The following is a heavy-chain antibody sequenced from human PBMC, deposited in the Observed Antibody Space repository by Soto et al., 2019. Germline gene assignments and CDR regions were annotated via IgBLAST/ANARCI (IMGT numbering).Heavy chain of an antibody. CDR3: ARKYSSSSWFDP. J-gene: IGHJ5*02. CDR2: ISAYNGNT. Sequence: QVQLVQSGAEVKKPGASVKVSCKASGYTFTSFGVSWVRQDPGQGLEWMGWISAYNGNTKYAQKFQGRVTMTTDTSTSTAYMELRSLRSDDTAVYYCARKYSSSSWFDPWGQGTLVTVSS. V-gene: IGHV1-18*04. CDR1: GYTFTSFG. D-gene: IGHD6-6*01.